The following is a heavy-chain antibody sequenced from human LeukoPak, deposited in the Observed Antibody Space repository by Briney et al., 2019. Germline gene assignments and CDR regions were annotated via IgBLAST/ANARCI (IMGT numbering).Heavy chain of an antibody. CDR2: MYTGGTT. D-gene: IGHD3-16*01. Sequence: PGGSLRLSCAASGFTVSGTHMSWVRQAPGKGLEWVSAMYTGGTTYYADSVTGRFTVSRDTIRNTLFLHMNSLRAEDTAVYYCAKDEATSGGGLASWGQGTLVIVS. V-gene: IGHV3-53*01. CDR1: GFTVSGTH. CDR3: AKDEATSGGGLAS. J-gene: IGHJ5*01.